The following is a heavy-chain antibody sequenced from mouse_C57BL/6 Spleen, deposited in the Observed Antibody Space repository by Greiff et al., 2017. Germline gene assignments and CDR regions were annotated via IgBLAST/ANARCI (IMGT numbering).Heavy chain of an antibody. CDR1: GFTFSDYG. V-gene: IGHV5-17*01. Sequence: EVKLMESGGGLVKPGGSLKLSCAASGFTFSDYGMHWVRQAPEKGLEWVAYISSGSSTIYYADTVKGRFTISRDNAKNTLFLQMTSLRSEDTAMYYCARERWLLLDYWGQGTTLTVSS. CDR3: ARERWLLLDY. D-gene: IGHD2-3*01. CDR2: ISSGSSTI. J-gene: IGHJ2*01.